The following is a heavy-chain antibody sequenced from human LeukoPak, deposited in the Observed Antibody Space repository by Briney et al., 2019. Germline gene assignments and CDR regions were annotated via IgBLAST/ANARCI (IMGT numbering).Heavy chain of an antibody. D-gene: IGHD3-3*01. CDR3: ARVMAAGDWLSPFDS. CDR2: ISPNSGGT. Sequence: ASVKVSCKASGYTFTGYYMHRVRQAPGQGLEWMGWISPNSGGTNYAQKFQGRVTMTRDTSISTAYMELSRLSSDDTAVYYCARVMAAGDWLSPFDSWGQGTLVTVSS. CDR1: GYTFTGYY. J-gene: IGHJ4*02. V-gene: IGHV1-2*02.